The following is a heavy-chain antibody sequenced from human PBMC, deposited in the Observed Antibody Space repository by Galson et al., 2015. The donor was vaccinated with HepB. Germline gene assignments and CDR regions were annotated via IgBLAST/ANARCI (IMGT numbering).Heavy chain of an antibody. CDR1: GFTFSSYA. V-gene: IGHV3-64D*06. Sequence: SLRLSCAASGFTFSSYAIHWVRQAPGKGLEYVSAISSNGGSTYYADSVKGRFTISRDNSKNTLYLQMSSLRAEDTAVYYCVKDVGGVHYYDSSGYGNWSQATLVTVSS. J-gene: IGHJ4*02. CDR3: VKDVGGVHYYDSSGYGN. D-gene: IGHD3-22*01. CDR2: ISSNGGST.